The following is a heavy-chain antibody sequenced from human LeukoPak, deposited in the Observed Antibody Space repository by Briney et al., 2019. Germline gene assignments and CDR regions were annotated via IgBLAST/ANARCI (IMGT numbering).Heavy chain of an antibody. Sequence: GGSLRLSCAASGFTFSSYAMSWVRQAPGKGLEWVSTITGSGGDTYYTDSVKGRFTISRDNSKNTLYLQMNSLRAEDTAVYYCARVRRGATIDYWGQGTLVTVSS. D-gene: IGHD1-26*01. J-gene: IGHJ4*02. CDR3: ARVRRGATIDY. CDR1: GFTFSSYA. V-gene: IGHV3-23*01. CDR2: ITGSGGDT.